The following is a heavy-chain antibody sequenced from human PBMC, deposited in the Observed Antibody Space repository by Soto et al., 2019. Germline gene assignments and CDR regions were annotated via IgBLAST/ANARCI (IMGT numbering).Heavy chain of an antibody. CDR3: ARDGTDYSGSYSVGPFDY. V-gene: IGHV3-30-3*01. D-gene: IGHD1-26*01. J-gene: IGHJ4*02. CDR2: ISYDGSNK. Sequence: GGSLRLSCAASGFTFSSYAMHWVRQAPGKGLEWVAVISYDGSNKYYADSVKGRFTISRDNSKNTLYLQMNSLRAEDTAVYYCARDGTDYSGSYSVGPFDYWGQGTLVTVSS. CDR1: GFTFSSYA.